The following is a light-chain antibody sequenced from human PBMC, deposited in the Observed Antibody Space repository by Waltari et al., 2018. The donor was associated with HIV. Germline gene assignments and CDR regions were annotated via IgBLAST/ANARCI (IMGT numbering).Light chain of an antibody. CDR1: QAGTRW. V-gene: IGKV1-12*01. J-gene: IGKJ1*01. Sequence: DIQMTQSPSSVSASVGDRITISCRASQAGTRWLAWYQQKPGKAPILLISDTSRLESGVPSRFSGSGFGTDFTLTISSLQPEDFATYYCQQANGLPRTFGQGTRVDVK. CDR3: QQANGLPRT. CDR2: DTS.